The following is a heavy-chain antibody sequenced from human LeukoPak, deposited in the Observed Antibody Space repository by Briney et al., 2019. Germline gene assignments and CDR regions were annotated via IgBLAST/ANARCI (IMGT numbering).Heavy chain of an antibody. CDR1: GFTFTGYY. D-gene: IGHD1-1*01. CDR3: AKLIRDVTTYDY. J-gene: IGHJ4*02. V-gene: IGHV3-7*01. CDR2: INQDGSTK. Sequence: GGSLRLSCVTSGFTFTGYYMSWVRQAPGKRLEWVASINQDGSTKHYVDSAKARFTVSRDNAKNSLFLQMNTLRVEDTAVYYCAKLIRDVTTYDYWGQGALVTVSS.